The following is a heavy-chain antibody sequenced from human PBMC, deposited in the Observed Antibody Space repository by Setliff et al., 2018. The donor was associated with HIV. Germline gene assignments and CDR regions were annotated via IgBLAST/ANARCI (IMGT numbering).Heavy chain of an antibody. CDR3: AMGSSGYPFDY. Sequence: SETLSLTCSVPGGSISSSSYYRGWIRQPPGKGLDWIGCMSYTGTTYDNPSLKSRVTISVDTSKNQFSLKLTSVTAADAAVYFCAMGSSGYPFDYWGQGSLVTVSS. V-gene: IGHV4-39*01. J-gene: IGHJ4*02. CDR1: GGSISSSSYY. CDR2: MSYTGTT. D-gene: IGHD3-22*01.